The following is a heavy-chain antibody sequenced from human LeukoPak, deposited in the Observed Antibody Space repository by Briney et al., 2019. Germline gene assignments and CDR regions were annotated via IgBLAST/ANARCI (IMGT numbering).Heavy chain of an antibody. CDR1: GFTFSSYS. CDR3: ASIAVAGPVSHDY. D-gene: IGHD6-19*01. V-gene: IGHV3-21*01. CDR2: ISSSSSYI. Sequence: GGSLRLSCAASGFTFSSYSMNWVRQAPGKGLEWVSSISSSSSYIYYADSVKGRFTISRDNAKNSLYLQMNSLRAEDTAVYYCASIAVAGPVSHDYWGQGTLVTVSS. J-gene: IGHJ4*02.